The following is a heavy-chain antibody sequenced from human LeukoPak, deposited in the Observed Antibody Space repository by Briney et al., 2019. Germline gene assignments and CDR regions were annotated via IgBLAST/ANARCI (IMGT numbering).Heavy chain of an antibody. Sequence: GGSLRLSCAASGFTFSSYSMNWVRQAPGKGLEWVSAISGSGGSTYYADSVKGRFTISRDNSKNTLYLQMNSLRAEDTAVYYCAKDNLSYYYDSSGYGMDVWGQGTTVTVSS. CDR1: GFTFSSYS. CDR3: AKDNLSYYYDSSGYGMDV. CDR2: ISGSGGST. V-gene: IGHV3-23*01. J-gene: IGHJ6*02. D-gene: IGHD3-22*01.